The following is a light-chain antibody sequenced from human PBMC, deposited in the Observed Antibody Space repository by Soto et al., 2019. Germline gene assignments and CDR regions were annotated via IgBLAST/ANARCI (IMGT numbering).Light chain of an antibody. CDR2: AAS. V-gene: IGKV1-39*01. CDR1: QTISSD. Sequence: DIQMTQSPPSLSASVGDRVTITCRASQTISSDLNLYQQSPGKAPKLLIYAASSVQNGVPSRFSGSGSGTDFTLTINSLQPGDSATYYCQQSYTIPYTFGQGTKLEI. J-gene: IGKJ2*01. CDR3: QQSYTIPYT.